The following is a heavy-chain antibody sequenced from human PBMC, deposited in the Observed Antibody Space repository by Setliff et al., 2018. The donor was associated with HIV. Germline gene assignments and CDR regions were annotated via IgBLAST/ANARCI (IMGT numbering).Heavy chain of an antibody. CDR2: ITGGGDTI. V-gene: IGHV3-11*04. Sequence: RDYYMTWIRQAPGKGLEWVSYITGGGDTINYADSVKGRFTISRDNAKNSLFLQMNSLRVEDTAVYYCARANYGFDYWGQGTLVTVSS. J-gene: IGHJ4*02. D-gene: IGHD4-17*01. CDR3: ARANYGFDY. CDR1: RDYY.